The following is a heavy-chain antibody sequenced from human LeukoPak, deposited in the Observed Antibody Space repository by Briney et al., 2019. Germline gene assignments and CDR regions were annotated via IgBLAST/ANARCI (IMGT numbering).Heavy chain of an antibody. D-gene: IGHD6-6*01. Sequence: SETLSLTCVVYGASFSGYYWSWIRQTPGKGREWIGEINHSGSISYNPSLKSRITISEDTCKSQFSLELRSVNAADTAVYYCAKVYSSSSRDSFDVWGQGTMVTVSS. V-gene: IGHV4-34*01. CDR1: GASFSGYY. J-gene: IGHJ3*01. CDR2: INHSGSI. CDR3: AKVYSSSSRDSFDV.